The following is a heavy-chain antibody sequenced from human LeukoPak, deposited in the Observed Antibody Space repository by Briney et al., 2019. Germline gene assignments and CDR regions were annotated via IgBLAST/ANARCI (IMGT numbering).Heavy chain of an antibody. Sequence: SETLSLTCAVSGDSLSGSSYYWAWIRQPPGKGLEWIASIYYTGNAFYNWSLKSRTTILVDTSKNQFSLEVDSVTATDTAVYYCARQLDTSGDYAGFFDSWGQGALVTVSS. CDR2: IYYTGNA. J-gene: IGHJ4*02. D-gene: IGHD3-9*01. CDR1: GDSLSGSSYY. CDR3: ARQLDTSGDYAGFFDS. V-gene: IGHV4-39*01.